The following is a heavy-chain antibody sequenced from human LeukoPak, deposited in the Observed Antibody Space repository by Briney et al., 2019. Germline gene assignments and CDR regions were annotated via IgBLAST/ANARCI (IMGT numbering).Heavy chain of an antibody. J-gene: IGHJ4*02. D-gene: IGHD3-10*01. CDR2: ISASGRST. CDR1: GFTFSSFA. Sequence: PGGSLRLSCAASGFTFSSFAMSWVRQAPGEGLEWVSAISASGRSTYYADSVKGRFTVSRDNSKDTVYMQMNSLRAEDTAVYYCASPGVRGVIRGPHYFDYWGQGTLVTVSS. CDR3: ASPGVRGVIRGPHYFDY. V-gene: IGHV3-23*01.